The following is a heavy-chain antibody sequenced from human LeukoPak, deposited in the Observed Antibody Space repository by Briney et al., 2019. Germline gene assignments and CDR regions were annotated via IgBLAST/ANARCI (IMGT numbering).Heavy chain of an antibody. V-gene: IGHV3-21*01. Sequence: PGGSLRLSCAASGFTFSSYSMNWVRQAPGKGLEWVSSISSSSSYIYYADSVKGRFTISRDNAKNSLYLQMNSLRAEDTAVYYCARDSTVAGYAYYYMDVWGKGTTVTVSS. J-gene: IGHJ6*03. CDR2: ISSSSSYI. CDR1: GFTFSSYS. CDR3: ARDSTVAGYAYYYMDV. D-gene: IGHD6-19*01.